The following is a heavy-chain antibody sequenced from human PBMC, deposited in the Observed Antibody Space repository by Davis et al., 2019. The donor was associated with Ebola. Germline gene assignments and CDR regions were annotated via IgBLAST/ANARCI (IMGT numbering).Heavy chain of an antibody. Sequence: MPSETLSPTCTLPGGSINNYYWSWIRQPAGKGLEWTGRMHSTGRTNSNPSLQSRVTMSLDTSKNQFSLKLCSVTAADTAVYYCARAARLFPMAADYFDYWGQGTLVTVSS. CDR2: MHSTGRT. CDR1: GGSINNYY. J-gene: IGHJ4*02. V-gene: IGHV4-4*07. D-gene: IGHD2-21*01. CDR3: ARAARLFPMAADYFDY.